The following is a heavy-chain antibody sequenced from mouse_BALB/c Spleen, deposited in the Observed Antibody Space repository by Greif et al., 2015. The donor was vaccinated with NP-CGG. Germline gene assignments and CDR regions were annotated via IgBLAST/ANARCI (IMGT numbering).Heavy chain of an antibody. CDR2: IDPENGDT. CDR3: NACHGNYLAWFAY. V-gene: IGHV14-4*02. CDR1: GFNIKDYY. Sequence: VQLQQSGAELVRSGASVKLSCTASGFNIKDYYMHWVKQRPEQGLEWIGWIDPENGDTEYAPKFQGKATMTADTSSNTAYLQLSSLTSEDTAVYYCNACHGNYLAWFAYWGQGTLVTVSA. D-gene: IGHD2-1*01. J-gene: IGHJ3*01.